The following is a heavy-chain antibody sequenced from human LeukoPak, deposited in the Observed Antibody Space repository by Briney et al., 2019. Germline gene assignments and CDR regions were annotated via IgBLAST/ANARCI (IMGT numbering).Heavy chain of an antibody. CDR1: GGSISSGGYY. Sequence: SETLSLTYTVSGGSISSGGYYWSWIRQHPGKGLEWIGYIYYSGSTYYNPSLKSRLTISVDTSENQFSLKLTSVTAADTAVYYCARGAGNFDLWGHGTLVTVSS. CDR3: ARGAGNFDL. CDR2: IYYSGST. D-gene: IGHD3-10*01. J-gene: IGHJ2*01. V-gene: IGHV4-31*03.